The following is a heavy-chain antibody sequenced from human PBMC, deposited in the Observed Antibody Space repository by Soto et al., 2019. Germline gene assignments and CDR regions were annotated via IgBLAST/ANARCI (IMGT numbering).Heavy chain of an antibody. V-gene: IGHV4-39*01. CDR1: RDAIGSSNYY. CDR2: IYYSGST. Sequence: SETLSLTCTVTRDAIGSSNYYCALIRQPPGKGLEWIGSIYYSGSTYYNSSLKSRVTISVDTSKNQFSLKLSSVTAADTAVYYCASRTDSSGFPNWFDPWGQGALVT. D-gene: IGHD3-22*01. CDR3: ASRTDSSGFPNWFDP. J-gene: IGHJ5*02.